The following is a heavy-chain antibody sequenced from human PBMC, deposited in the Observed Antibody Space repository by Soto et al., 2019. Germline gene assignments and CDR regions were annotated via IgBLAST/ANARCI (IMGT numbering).Heavy chain of an antibody. D-gene: IGHD5-18*01. CDR3: ATMGTPATGLYYFDY. CDR2: MYNTGST. Sequence: QVQLQESGPGLVKPSETLSLTCTVSGGTISRYYWSWIRQPPGKGLEWIGYMYNTGSTVYNPSFKSRVTISVDTSKNQFSLNLSFVTAADTAVYYCATMGTPATGLYYFDYWGQGTLVTVSS. CDR1: GGTISRYY. V-gene: IGHV4-59*08. J-gene: IGHJ4*02.